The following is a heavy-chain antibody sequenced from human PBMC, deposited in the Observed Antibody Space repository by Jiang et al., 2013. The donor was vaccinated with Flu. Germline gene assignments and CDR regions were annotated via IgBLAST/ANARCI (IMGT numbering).Heavy chain of an antibody. CDR2: TYYRSKWYN. CDR3: ARGQWHFQGYYFDY. J-gene: IGHJ4*02. Sequence: SQTLSLTCVISGDSVSSNSAAWNWIRQSPSRGLEWLGRTYYRSKWYNDYAVSVKSRITINGDTSKNHFSLQLNSLTPEDTAVYYCARGQWHFQGYYFDYWGQGTLVTVSS. D-gene: IGHD6-19*01. V-gene: IGHV6-1*01. CDR1: GDSVSSNSAA.